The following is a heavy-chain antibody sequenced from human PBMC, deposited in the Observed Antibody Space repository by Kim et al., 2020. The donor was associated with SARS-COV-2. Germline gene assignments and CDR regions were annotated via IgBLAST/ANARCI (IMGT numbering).Heavy chain of an antibody. J-gene: IGHJ4*02. CDR3: ARGYYGSGSYPDY. V-gene: IGHV4-30-2*01. Sequence: SETLSLTCAVSGGSISSGGYSWSWIRQPPGKGLEWIGYIYHSGSTYYNPSLKSRVTISVDRSKNQFSLKLSSVTAADTAVYYCARGYYGSGSYPDYWGQGTLVTVSS. D-gene: IGHD3-10*01. CDR1: GGSISSGGYS. CDR2: IYHSGST.